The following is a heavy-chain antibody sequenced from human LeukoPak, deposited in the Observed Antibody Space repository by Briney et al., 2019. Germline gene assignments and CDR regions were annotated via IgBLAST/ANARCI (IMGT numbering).Heavy chain of an antibody. Sequence: GGSLRLSCAASGFTFSSYGMHWVRQAPGKGLEWVAFIRYDGSNKYYADSVKGRFTISRDNSKNTLYLQMNSLRAEDTAVYYCARVVSGSYPLFDYWGQGTLVTVSS. J-gene: IGHJ4*02. CDR1: GFTFSSYG. D-gene: IGHD1-26*01. V-gene: IGHV3-30*02. CDR2: IRYDGSNK. CDR3: ARVVSGSYPLFDY.